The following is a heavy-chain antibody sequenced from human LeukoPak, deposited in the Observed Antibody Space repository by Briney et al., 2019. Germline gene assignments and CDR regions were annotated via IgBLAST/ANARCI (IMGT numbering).Heavy chain of an antibody. J-gene: IGHJ3*02. D-gene: IGHD3-22*01. CDR1: GFTFSSYA. Sequence: GGSLRLSCAASGFTFSSYAMHWVRQAPGKGLEYVSAISSNGGSTYYANSVKGRFTISRDNSKNTLYLQMGSLRAEDMAVYYCASGAPYDDSSGSGAFDIWGQGTMVTVSS. CDR2: ISSNGGST. CDR3: ASGAPYDDSSGSGAFDI. V-gene: IGHV3-64*01.